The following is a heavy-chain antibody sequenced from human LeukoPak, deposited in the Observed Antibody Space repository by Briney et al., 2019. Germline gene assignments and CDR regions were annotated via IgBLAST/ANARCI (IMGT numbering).Heavy chain of an antibody. Sequence: PGGSLRLSCAASGITFIKYSMTWVRQAPAKGLEWVSAITGSGAFTDYADSVKGRFTISRDNSRNMLYLQMNSLRAEDTAVYYCARENYGNIDYYMDVWGKGTTVTVSS. CDR3: ARENYGNIDYYMDV. J-gene: IGHJ6*03. CDR1: GITFIKYS. V-gene: IGHV3-23*01. D-gene: IGHD2/OR15-2a*01. CDR2: ITGSGAFT.